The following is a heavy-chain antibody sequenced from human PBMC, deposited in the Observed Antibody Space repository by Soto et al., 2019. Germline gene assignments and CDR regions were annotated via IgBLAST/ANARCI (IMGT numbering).Heavy chain of an antibody. CDR3: ASSGWYGFDFDY. CDR2: IIPILGIA. Sequence: GASVKVSCKASGGTFSSYTISWVRQAPGQGLEWMGRIIPILGIANYAQKFQGRVTITADKSTSTAYMELSSLRSEDTAVYYCASSGWYGFDFDYWGQGTLVTVSS. V-gene: IGHV1-69*02. CDR1: GGTFSSYT. J-gene: IGHJ4*02. D-gene: IGHD6-19*01.